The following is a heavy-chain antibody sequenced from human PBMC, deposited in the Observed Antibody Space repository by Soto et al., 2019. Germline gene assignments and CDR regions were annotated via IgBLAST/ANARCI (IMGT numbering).Heavy chain of an antibody. V-gene: IGHV1-18*01. CDR1: GDSFTSFA. CDR3: AAGSFLGPWQY. D-gene: IGHD1-26*01. J-gene: IGHJ4*02. Sequence: ASVKVSCKVSGDSFTSFAISWVRQAPGQGLEWMGWISTYNGNTNYGPKVQGRVTLTTDTSTSTAYMDLRRLRSDDTAVYYCAAGSFLGPWQYWGQGTLVTVSS. CDR2: ISTYNGNT.